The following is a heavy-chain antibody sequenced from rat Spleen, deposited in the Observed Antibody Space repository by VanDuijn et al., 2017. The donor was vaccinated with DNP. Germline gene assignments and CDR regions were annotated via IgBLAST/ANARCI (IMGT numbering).Heavy chain of an antibody. J-gene: IGHJ3*01. Sequence: EVQLVESGGGLVQPGRSLKLSCAASGFIFSNYYMAWVRQAPTKGLEWVASISPSGVNIYYRDSVRGRFTISRDVPKSTLYLQMDSLRSEDTATYYCATSPGPNWFAYWGQGTLVTVSS. CDR2: ISPSGVNI. CDR3: ATSPGPNWFAY. D-gene: IGHD1-4*01. CDR1: GFIFSNYY. V-gene: IGHV5-25*01.